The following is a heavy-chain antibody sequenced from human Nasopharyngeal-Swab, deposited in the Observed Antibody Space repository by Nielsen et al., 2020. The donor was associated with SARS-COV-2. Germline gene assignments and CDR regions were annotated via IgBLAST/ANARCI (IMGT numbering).Heavy chain of an antibody. CDR1: GGTFSSYA. V-gene: IGHV1-69*13. J-gene: IGHJ3*02. CDR3: ARDRDSGYSDQRSAFDI. CDR2: IIPIFGTA. Sequence: SVKVSCKASGGTFSSYAISWVRQATGQGLEWMGGIIPIFGTANYAQKFQGRVTITADESTSTAYMELSSLRSEDTAVYYCARDRDSGYSDQRSAFDIWGQGTMVTVSS. D-gene: IGHD5-12*01.